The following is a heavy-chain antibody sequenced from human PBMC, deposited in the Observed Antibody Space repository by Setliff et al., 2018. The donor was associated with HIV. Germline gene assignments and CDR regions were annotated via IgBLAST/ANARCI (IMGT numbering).Heavy chain of an antibody. D-gene: IGHD3-22*01. Sequence: ETLSLTCTVPGGSISRGSYSWGWIRQPPGKGLEWIGSTPYTGITNYNPSPKSRVTISVDTSQNQFSLKLTSLTAADTAVYYCARSRLHYYDSSGYYPSYFDYCGQGTLVAVAS. V-gene: IGHV4-39*01. CDR2: TPYTGIT. J-gene: IGHJ4*02. CDR3: ARSRLHYYDSSGYYPSYFDY. CDR1: GGSISRGSYS.